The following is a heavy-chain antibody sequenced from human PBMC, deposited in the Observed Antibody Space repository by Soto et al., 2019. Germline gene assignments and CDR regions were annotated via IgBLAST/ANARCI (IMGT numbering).Heavy chain of an antibody. V-gene: IGHV3-33*01. D-gene: IGHD2-8*01. CDR3: ARGKGYCTNGVCYDLDY. Sequence: QVQLVESGGGVVQPGRSLRLSCAASGFTFSSYGMHWVRQAPGKGLEWVAVIWYDGSNKYYADSVKGRFTISRDNSKNTLYLQMNSLRAEDTAVYYCARGKGYCTNGVCYDLDYWGQGTLVTVPS. CDR1: GFTFSSYG. J-gene: IGHJ4*02. CDR2: IWYDGSNK.